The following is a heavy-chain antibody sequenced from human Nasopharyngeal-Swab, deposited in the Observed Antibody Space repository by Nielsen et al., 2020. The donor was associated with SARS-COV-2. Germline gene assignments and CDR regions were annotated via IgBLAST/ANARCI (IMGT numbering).Heavy chain of an antibody. V-gene: IGHV3-7*03. J-gene: IGHJ6*03. CDR2: IKQDGSEK. CDR1: GFSFSTYW. Sequence: GGSLRLSCAASGFSFSTYWMTWVRQAPGKGLEWVANIKQDGSEKYYVDSVKGRFTVSRDNPKNLLYLQVNSLRAEDTAVYYCARQGVFVPAYFHQYYMDVWDKGTTVTVSS. D-gene: IGHD3-16*02. CDR3: ARQGVFVPAYFHQYYMDV.